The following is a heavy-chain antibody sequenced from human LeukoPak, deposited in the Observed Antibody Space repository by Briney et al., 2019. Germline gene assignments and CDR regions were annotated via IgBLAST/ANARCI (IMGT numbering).Heavy chain of an antibody. Sequence: GGSLRLSCAASEFSFSNYAMTWVRQAPGKGLEWVSSIIGGGGSTYYADSVKGRFTISRDNSKNTLYLQMSSLRAEDTAVYYCAKSLAAAGRMYFDYWGQGTLVTVSS. V-gene: IGHV3-23*01. CDR2: IIGGGGST. CDR3: AKSLAAAGRMYFDY. CDR1: EFSFSNYA. D-gene: IGHD6-13*01. J-gene: IGHJ4*02.